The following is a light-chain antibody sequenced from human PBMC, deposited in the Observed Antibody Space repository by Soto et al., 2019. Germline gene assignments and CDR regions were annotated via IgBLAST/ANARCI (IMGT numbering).Light chain of an antibody. J-gene: IGLJ1*01. V-gene: IGLV2-14*01. CDR1: SSDVGGYNY. Sequence: QSALTQPDSVSGSPGQSINISCTGTSSDVGGYNYVSWYQQHPGKAPILMIYDVSNRPSGVSNRFSGSKSGNKASLTIYGLQAEDEADYYCSSYTSSSTLLYVFVTGTKLTVL. CDR3: SSYTSSSTLLYV. CDR2: DVS.